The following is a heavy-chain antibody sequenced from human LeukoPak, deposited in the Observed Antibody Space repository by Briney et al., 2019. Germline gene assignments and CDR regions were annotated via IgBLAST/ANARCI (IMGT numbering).Heavy chain of an antibody. V-gene: IGHV4-4*07. CDR3: ARLPSASSTYYSEGDV. Sequence: SETLSLTCTVSGVSVSSCYCNWIQQPAGKGLEWIGRMSTSGSANYNPSLKSRVIMSVDTSKNQFSLKLSSVTAADTAVYYCARLPSASSTYYSEGDVWGKGTTVTVSS. CDR2: MSTSGSA. J-gene: IGHJ6*04. CDR1: GVSVSSCY. D-gene: IGHD3-10*01.